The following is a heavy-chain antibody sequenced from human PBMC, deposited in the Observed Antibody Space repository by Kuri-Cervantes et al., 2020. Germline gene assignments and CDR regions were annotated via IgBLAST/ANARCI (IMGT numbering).Heavy chain of an antibody. CDR2: IGTAGDT. CDR1: GFTFSSHD. V-gene: IGHV3-13*01. Sequence: GGSLRLSCAASGFTFSSHDMHWVRQATGKGLEWVSAIGTAGDTYYPGSVKGRFTISRENAKNSLYLQMNSLRAGDTAVYYCARAPGSRGVVPAAFDIWGQGTMVTVSS. D-gene: IGHD2-2*01. J-gene: IGHJ3*02. CDR3: ARAPGSRGVVPAAFDI.